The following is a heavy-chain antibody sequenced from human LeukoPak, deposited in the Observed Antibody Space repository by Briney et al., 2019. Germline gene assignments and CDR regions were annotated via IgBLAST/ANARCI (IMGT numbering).Heavy chain of an antibody. J-gene: IGHJ6*03. D-gene: IGHD6-6*01. CDR1: GGSISSGSYY. CDR3: ARADDDSSPRGYHYYYMDV. Sequence: PSETLSLTCTVSGGSISSGSYYWSWIRQPAGKGLEWIGRIYTSGSTNYNPSLKSRVTISVDTSKNQFSLKLSSVTAADTAVYYCARADDDSSPRGYHYYYMDVWGKGTTVTVSS. CDR2: IYTSGST. V-gene: IGHV4-61*02.